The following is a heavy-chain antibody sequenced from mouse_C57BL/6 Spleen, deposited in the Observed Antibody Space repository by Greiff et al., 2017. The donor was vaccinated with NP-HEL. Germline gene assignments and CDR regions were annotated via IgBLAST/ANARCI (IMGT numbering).Heavy chain of an antibody. CDR3: TAPLITTVVARGYYAMDY. Sequence: EVKLEESGGGLVQPGGSMRLSCVASGFTFSNYWMNWVRQSPEKGLGWVGQIRLNSDNYTTHYAELVKGRFTISRDDSKSSVYLQMNNLSTAATGVYSCTAPLITTVVARGYYAMDYWGQGTSVTVSS. CDR1: GFTFSNYW. D-gene: IGHD1-1*01. CDR2: IRLNSDNYTT. V-gene: IGHV6-3*01. J-gene: IGHJ4*01.